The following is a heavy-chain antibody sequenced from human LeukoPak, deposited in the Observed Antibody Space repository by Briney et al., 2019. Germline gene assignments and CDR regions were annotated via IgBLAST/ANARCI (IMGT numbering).Heavy chain of an antibody. CDR1: GYSFTTYG. CDR2: ISAYNGDT. Sequence: GASVKVSCKTSGYSFTTYGVTWVRQAPRQGLEWMGWISAYNGDTNYAQKFQGRFTMTTDTSTSTANMELSSLRSEDTAFYYCATDHSMANTAWWFDPWGQGTLVTVSS. V-gene: IGHV1-18*01. J-gene: IGHJ5*02. D-gene: IGHD5-24*01. CDR3: ATDHSMANTAWWFDP.